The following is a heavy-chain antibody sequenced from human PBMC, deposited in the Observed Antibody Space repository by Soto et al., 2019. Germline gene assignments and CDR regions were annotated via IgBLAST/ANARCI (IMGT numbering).Heavy chain of an antibody. D-gene: IGHD3-3*01. Sequence: SVKVSCKASGGTFSSYAISWVRQAPGQGLEWMGGIIPIFGTANYAQKFQGRVTITADESTSTAYMELSSLRSEDTAVYYCARDITIFGLVTPGCIDPCCQAPL. CDR2: IIPIFGTA. V-gene: IGHV1-69*13. CDR3: ARDITIFGLVTPGCIDP. CDR1: GGTFSSYA. J-gene: IGHJ5*02.